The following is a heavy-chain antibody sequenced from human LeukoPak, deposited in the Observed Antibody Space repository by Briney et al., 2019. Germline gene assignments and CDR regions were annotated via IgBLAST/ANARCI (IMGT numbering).Heavy chain of an antibody. CDR1: AGSISSSDYY. CDR3: SRLTHSYYSDTSGYYPYYYMDV. Sequence: SETLSLTCTVSAGSISSSDYYWGWIRQSPGKGLEWIGRISYSGNTDYNPSLKSRVTISVDTSKNHFSLRLSSVTAADTAVYYCSRLTHSYYSDTSGYYPYYYMDVWGEGTTVTVSS. V-gene: IGHV4-39*02. D-gene: IGHD3-22*01. J-gene: IGHJ6*03. CDR2: ISYSGNT.